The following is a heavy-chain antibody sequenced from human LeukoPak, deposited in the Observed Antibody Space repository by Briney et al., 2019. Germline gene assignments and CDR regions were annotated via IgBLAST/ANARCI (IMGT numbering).Heavy chain of an antibody. D-gene: IGHD3-22*01. CDR2: ISWNSGSI. Sequence: GGSLRLSCAASGFTFDDYAMHWVRQAPGKGLEWVSGISWNSGSIGYADSVKGRFTISRDNAKNSLYLQMNSLRAEDMALYYCAKAQKSYHDSSGYSPAGAFDIWGQGTMVTVSS. J-gene: IGHJ3*02. CDR3: AKAQKSYHDSSGYSPAGAFDI. V-gene: IGHV3-9*03. CDR1: GFTFDDYA.